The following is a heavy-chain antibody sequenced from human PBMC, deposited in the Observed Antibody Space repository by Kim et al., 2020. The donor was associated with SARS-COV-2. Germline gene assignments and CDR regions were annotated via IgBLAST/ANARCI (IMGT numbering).Heavy chain of an antibody. CDR3: AKRSGSYYFFGY. CDR1: GFTFSSYG. D-gene: IGHD1-26*01. V-gene: IGHV3-30*18. Sequence: GGSLRLSCTASGFTFSSYGMHWVRQAPGKELEWVAVISYDGSNEYYADSVKGRFTIYRDNSKNTLYLQMDSLRPEDTAVYYCAKRSGSYYFFGYWGQGTLVTVSS. CDR2: ISYDGSNE. J-gene: IGHJ4*02.